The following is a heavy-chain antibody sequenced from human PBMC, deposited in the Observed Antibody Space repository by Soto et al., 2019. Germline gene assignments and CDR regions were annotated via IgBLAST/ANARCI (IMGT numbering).Heavy chain of an antibody. CDR3: ARWMIDEAFDY. V-gene: IGHV1-2*04. CDR2: INPNSGGT. CDR1: GYTFTGYY. J-gene: IGHJ4*02. D-gene: IGHD3-22*01. Sequence: ASVKVSCKAFGYTFTGYYMHWVRQAPGQGLEWMGWINPNSGGTNYAQKFQGWVTMTRDTSISTAYMELSRLRSDDTAVYYCARWMIDEAFDYWGQGPLVTLSS.